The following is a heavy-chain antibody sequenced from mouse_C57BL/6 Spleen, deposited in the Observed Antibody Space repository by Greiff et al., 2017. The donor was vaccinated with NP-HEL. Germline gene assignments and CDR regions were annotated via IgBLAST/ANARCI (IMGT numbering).Heavy chain of an antibody. J-gene: IGHJ2*01. V-gene: IGHV1-78*01. CDR3: ARWSYYGSSPFDY. CDR2: IYPRDGST. CDR1: GYTFTDHT. Sequence: VQLQESDAELVKPGASVKISCKVSGYTFTDHTIHWMKQRPEQGLEWIGYIYPRDGSTKYNEKFKGKATLTADKSSSTAYMQLNSLTSEDSAVYCCARWSYYGSSPFDYWGQGTTRTVSS. D-gene: IGHD1-1*01.